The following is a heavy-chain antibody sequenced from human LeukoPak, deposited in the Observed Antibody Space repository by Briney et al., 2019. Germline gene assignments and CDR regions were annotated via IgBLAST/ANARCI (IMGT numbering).Heavy chain of an antibody. J-gene: IGHJ4*02. D-gene: IGHD5-18*01. Sequence: GSLRLSCAASGYTFSNYAMHWVRQAPGKGLEWVAVISYDGSNKYYADSVKGRFTISRDNSKNTLYLQMNSLRAEDTAVYYCARSSSMVTFDYWGQGTLVTVSS. CDR2: ISYDGSNK. CDR3: ARSSSMVTFDY. V-gene: IGHV3-30*04. CDR1: GYTFSNYA.